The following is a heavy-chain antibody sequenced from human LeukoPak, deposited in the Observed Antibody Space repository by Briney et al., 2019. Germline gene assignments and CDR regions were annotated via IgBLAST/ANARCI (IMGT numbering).Heavy chain of an antibody. J-gene: IGHJ4*02. CDR1: GGSVSSRNYN. Sequence: PSETLSLTCTVSGGSVSSRNYNWNWIRQSPGKGLEWIGFIPYSGRTKYNPSLKSRVTISVDTTKNQISLKLNSVTAAGTAVYYCAKTEETYDRAFDTWGQGTLVTVSS. D-gene: IGHD3-22*01. CDR3: AKTEETYDRAFDT. V-gene: IGHV4-61*01. CDR2: IPYSGRT.